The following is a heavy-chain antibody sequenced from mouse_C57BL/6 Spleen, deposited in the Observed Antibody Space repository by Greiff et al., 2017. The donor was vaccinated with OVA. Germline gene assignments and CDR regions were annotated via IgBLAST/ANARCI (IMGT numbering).Heavy chain of an antibody. J-gene: IGHJ1*03. CDR3: AKDDWDGGYFDV. CDR2: IWSGGST. CDR1: GFSLTSYG. D-gene: IGHD4-1*01. Sequence: VKLQESGPGLVQPSQSLSITCTVSGFSLTSYGVHWVRQPPGKGLEWLGVIWSGGSTDYNAAFISRLSISKDNSKSQVFFKMNSLQADDTAIYYCAKDDWDGGYFDVWGTGTTVTVSS. V-gene: IGHV2-4*01.